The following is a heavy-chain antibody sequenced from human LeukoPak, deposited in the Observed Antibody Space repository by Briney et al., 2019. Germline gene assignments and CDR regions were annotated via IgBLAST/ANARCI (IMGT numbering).Heavy chain of an antibody. D-gene: IGHD3-10*01. CDR2: VSDGGGNT. V-gene: IGHV3-23*01. Sequence: TGGSLRLSCAASGFTFSSYAMSWVRQAPGKGPECVSTVSDGGGNTYYADSVKGRFTISRDNSKNTLYLQMNSLRAEDTAVYYCAKDRAPHYWGQGTLVTVSS. CDR1: GFTFSSYA. CDR3: AKDRAPHY. J-gene: IGHJ4*02.